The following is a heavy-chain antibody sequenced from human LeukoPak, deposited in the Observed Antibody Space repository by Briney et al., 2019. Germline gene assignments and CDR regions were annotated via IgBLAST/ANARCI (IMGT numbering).Heavy chain of an antibody. D-gene: IGHD3-9*01. CDR3: AREASLFDWSKYYFDY. J-gene: IGHJ4*02. Sequence: SVKVSCKASGGTFSSYAISWVRQAPGQGLEWMGGIIPIFGTANYAQKFQGRVTITADESTSTAYMELSSLRSEDTAVYYCAREASLFDWSKYYFDYWGQGTLVTVSS. CDR2: IIPIFGTA. V-gene: IGHV1-69*13. CDR1: GGTFSSYA.